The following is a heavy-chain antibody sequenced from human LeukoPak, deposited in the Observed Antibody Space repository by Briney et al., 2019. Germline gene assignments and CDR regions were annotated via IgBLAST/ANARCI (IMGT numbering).Heavy chain of an antibody. V-gene: IGHV3-48*04. CDR2: ISSSSSTI. Sequence: PGGSLRLSCAASGFTFSSYSMNWVRQAPGKGLEWVSYISSSSSTIYYADSVKGRFTISRDNAKNSLYLQMNSLRAEDTAVYYCARVTRGGVRGGKYYYYYMDVWGKGTTVTVSS. CDR1: GFTFSSYS. J-gene: IGHJ6*03. D-gene: IGHD3-16*01. CDR3: ARVTRGGVRGGKYYYYYMDV.